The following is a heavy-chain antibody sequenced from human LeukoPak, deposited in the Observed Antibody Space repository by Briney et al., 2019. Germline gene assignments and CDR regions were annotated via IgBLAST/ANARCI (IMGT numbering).Heavy chain of an antibody. J-gene: IGHJ4*02. CDR1: GPIFSRHT. CDR2: ISSGSSDI. D-gene: IGHD3-22*01. Sequence: PGGSLRLSCVVPGPIFSRHTMNWVRQTPGKGLEWVSSISSGSSDINYADSVKGRFIISRDNAKNSLYLQLNSLRDEDMGVYYCAREYDSKGRFDWWGQGTLVTVSS. CDR3: AREYDSKGRFDW. V-gene: IGHV3-21*01.